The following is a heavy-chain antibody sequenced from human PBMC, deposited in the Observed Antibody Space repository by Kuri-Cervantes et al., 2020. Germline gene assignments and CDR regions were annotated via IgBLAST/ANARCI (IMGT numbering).Heavy chain of an antibody. D-gene: IGHD3-22*01. CDR1: GFTFSSYG. CDR3: ASGYYYDSSGYFDY. CDR2: IWYDGSNK. Sequence: GESLKISCAASGFTFSSYGMHWVRQALGKGLEWVAVIWYDGSNKYYADSVKGRFTISRDNSKNTLYLQMNSLRAEDTAVYYCASGYYYDSSGYFDYWGQGTLVTVSS. V-gene: IGHV3-33*01. J-gene: IGHJ4*02.